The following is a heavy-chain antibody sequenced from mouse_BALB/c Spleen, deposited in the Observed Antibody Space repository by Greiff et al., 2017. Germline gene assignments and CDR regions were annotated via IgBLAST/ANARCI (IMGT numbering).Heavy chain of an antibody. V-gene: IGHV5-4*02. D-gene: IGHD1-2*01. CDR1: GFTFSDYY. Sequence: DVQLVESGGGLVKPGGSLKLSCAASGFTFSDYYMYWVRQTPEKRLEWVATISDGGSYTYYPDSVKGRFTISRDNAKNNLYLQMSSLKSEDTAMYYCARGYYYGSWFAYWGQGTLVTVSA. J-gene: IGHJ3*01. CDR3: ARGYYYGSWFAY. CDR2: ISDGGSYT.